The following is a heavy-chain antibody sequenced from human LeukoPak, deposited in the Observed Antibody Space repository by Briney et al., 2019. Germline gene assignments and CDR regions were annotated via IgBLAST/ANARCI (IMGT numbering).Heavy chain of an antibody. CDR3: ARREVPAAIYYYYYMDV. D-gene: IGHD2-2*01. Sequence: SETLSLTCTVSGYSISSGYYWGWIRQPPGKGLEWIGEINHSGSTNYNPSLKSRVTISVDTSKNQFSLKLSSVTAADTAVYYCARREVPAAIYYYYYMDVWGKGTTVTISS. V-gene: IGHV4-38-2*02. CDR1: GYSISSGYY. J-gene: IGHJ6*03. CDR2: INHSGST.